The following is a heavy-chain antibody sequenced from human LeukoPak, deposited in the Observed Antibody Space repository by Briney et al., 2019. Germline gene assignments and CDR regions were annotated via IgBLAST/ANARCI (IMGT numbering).Heavy chain of an antibody. CDR1: GFTLSNYW. Sequence: GGSLRLSCAGSGFTLSNYWMHWVRQGPGKGLAWVSRIYSDGSRTTYADSVKGRFTTSGDNAKNTLYLQMNSLRADDTAVYYCTRSGRGGAFDIWGQGTMVTVSS. J-gene: IGHJ3*02. CDR2: IYSDGSRT. CDR3: TRSGRGGAFDI. V-gene: IGHV3-74*03. D-gene: IGHD1-26*01.